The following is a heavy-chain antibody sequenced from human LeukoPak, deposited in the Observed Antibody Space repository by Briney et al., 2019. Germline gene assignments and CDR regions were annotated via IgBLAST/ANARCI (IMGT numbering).Heavy chain of an antibody. Sequence: ASVKVSCKASGYTFTGYYMHWVRQAPGQGLEWMGGIIPIFGTANYAQKFQGRVTITTDESTSTAYMELSSLRSEDTAVYYCARESGTYYDFWSGTPHDAFDIWGQGTMVTVSS. CDR3: ARESGTYYDFWSGTPHDAFDI. CDR2: IIPIFGTA. J-gene: IGHJ3*02. D-gene: IGHD3-3*01. V-gene: IGHV1-69*05. CDR1: GYTFTGYY.